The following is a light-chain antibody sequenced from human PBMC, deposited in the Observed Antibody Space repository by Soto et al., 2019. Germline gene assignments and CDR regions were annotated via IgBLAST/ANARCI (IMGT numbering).Light chain of an antibody. CDR1: QSVSSY. CDR2: GAS. J-gene: IGKJ1*01. Sequence: EIVLTQSPATLSLSPGERATLSCRASQSVSSYLAWYQQKPGRAPRLLIYGASSRATGIPDRSSGSGSGTDFTLTISRLEPEDFAVYYCQQYGSSPRTFGQGTKVDIK. CDR3: QQYGSSPRT. V-gene: IGKV3-20*01.